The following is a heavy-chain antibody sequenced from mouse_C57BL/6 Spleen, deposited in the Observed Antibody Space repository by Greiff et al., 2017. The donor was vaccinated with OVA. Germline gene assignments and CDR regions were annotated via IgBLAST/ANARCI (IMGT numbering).Heavy chain of an antibody. CDR2: INPSNGGT. CDR3: TRSSEEYYAMDY. CDR1: GYTFTSYW. V-gene: IGHV1-53*01. J-gene: IGHJ4*01. Sequence: QVQLQQPGTELVKPGASVKLSCKASGYTFTSYWMHWVKQRPGQGLEWIGNINPSNGGTNYNEKFKSKATLTVDKSSSTAYMQLSSLPSEDSADYCCTRSSEEYYAMDYWGQGTSVTVSS.